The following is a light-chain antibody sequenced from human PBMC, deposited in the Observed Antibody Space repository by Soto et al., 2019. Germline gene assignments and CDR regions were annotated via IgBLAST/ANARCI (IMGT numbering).Light chain of an antibody. Sequence: SVLTQPASVSGSPGQSITISCTGTSSDVGGYNYVSWYQQHPGKAPKVKIYDVNNRPSGVSNRFSGSKSGNTASLTISGLQTEDEADYYCSSFTSRSTYVFGTGTKVTV. CDR2: DVN. J-gene: IGLJ1*01. CDR3: SSFTSRSTYV. CDR1: SSDVGGYNY. V-gene: IGLV2-14*03.